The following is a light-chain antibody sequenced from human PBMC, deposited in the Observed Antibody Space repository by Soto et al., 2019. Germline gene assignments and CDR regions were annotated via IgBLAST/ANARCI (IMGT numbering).Light chain of an antibody. Sequence: DIQMTQSPSAMSASLGDRVTITCRATQGISDSLAWFQQIPGKVPKRLIYAASTLQRGVPSRFSGSGSGTEFTLTISSLQPEDFATYYCLQHNTYPPTFGQGTKVDIK. CDR2: AAS. J-gene: IGKJ1*01. CDR1: QGISDS. V-gene: IGKV1-17*03. CDR3: LQHNTYPPT.